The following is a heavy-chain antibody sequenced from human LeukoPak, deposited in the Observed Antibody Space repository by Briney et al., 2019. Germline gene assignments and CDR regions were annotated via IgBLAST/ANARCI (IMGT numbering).Heavy chain of an antibody. V-gene: IGHV4-59*01. CDR3: ARADYYDSSGYPNNFDY. Sequence: SETLSLTCTVSGGSISSYYWSWIRQPPGKGLEWIGYIYDSGKTNYNPSLKSRVTISVDTSKNQFSLKLSSVTAADTAVYYCARADYYDSSGYPNNFDYWGQGTLVTVSS. CDR1: GGSISSYY. CDR2: IYDSGKT. D-gene: IGHD3-22*01. J-gene: IGHJ4*02.